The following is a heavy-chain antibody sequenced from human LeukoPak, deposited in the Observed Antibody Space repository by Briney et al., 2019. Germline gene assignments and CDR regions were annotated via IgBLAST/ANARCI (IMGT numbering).Heavy chain of an antibody. CDR1: GYTFTSYD. J-gene: IGHJ4*02. CDR2: MNPNSGNT. D-gene: IGHD6-13*01. Sequence: GASVKVSCKASGYTFTSYDINWVRQAAGQGLEGMGWMNPNSGNTVYAQKFQGRVTITRNTSISTAYMELSSLRSEDTAVYYCARGRAAAGSKGYYFDYWGQGTLVTVSS. CDR3: ARGRAAAGSKGYYFDY. V-gene: IGHV1-8*03.